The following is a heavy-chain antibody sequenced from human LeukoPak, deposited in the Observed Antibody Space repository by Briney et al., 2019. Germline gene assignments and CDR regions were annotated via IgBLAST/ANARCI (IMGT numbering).Heavy chain of an antibody. CDR1: GFTFSSYA. Sequence: GGSLRLSCAASGFTFSSYAMHWVRQAPGKGLEWVAVISYDGSNKYYADPVKGRFTISRDNSKNTLYLEMNSLRAEDTAVYYCEREGQLAGGYYFDYWGQGTLVTVSS. V-gene: IGHV3-30*01. CDR3: EREGQLAGGYYFDY. CDR2: ISYDGSNK. J-gene: IGHJ4*02. D-gene: IGHD6-6*01.